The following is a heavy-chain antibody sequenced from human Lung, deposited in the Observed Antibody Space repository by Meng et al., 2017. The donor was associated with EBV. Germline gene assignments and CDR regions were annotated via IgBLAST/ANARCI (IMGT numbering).Heavy chain of an antibody. J-gene: IGHJ4*02. CDR2: LIPVLNKA. CDR3: ARGRGNQPLFDF. V-gene: IGHV1-69*16. CDR1: GGSFSTYT. Sequence: QVRVLQSGAQGTKPGSSVKVACKASGGSFSTYTFSWVRQAPGQGLEWMGGLIPVLNKAKSAPRFQDRVTFTADETTTTAYMELSSLTFEDTAVYFCARGRGNQPLFDFWGQGTLVTVSS. D-gene: IGHD2/OR15-2a*01.